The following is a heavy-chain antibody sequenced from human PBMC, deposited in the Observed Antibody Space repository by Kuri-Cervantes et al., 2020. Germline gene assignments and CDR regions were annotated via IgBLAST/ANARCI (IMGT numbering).Heavy chain of an antibody. V-gene: IGHV3-23*01. CDR2: ISGSGGST. CDR3: ARDALYGSGSLYYSMDV. Sequence: GESLKISCAASGFTFSSYAMSWVRQAPGKGLEWVSAISGSGGSTYYADSVKGRFTISRDNSKNTLYLQMNSLRAEDTAVYYCARDALYGSGSLYYSMDVWGQGTTVTVSS. D-gene: IGHD3-10*01. J-gene: IGHJ6*02. CDR1: GFTFSSYA.